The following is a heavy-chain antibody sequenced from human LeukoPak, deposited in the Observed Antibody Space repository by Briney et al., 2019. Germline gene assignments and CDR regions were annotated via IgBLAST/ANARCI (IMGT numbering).Heavy chain of an antibody. D-gene: IGHD2-21*02. CDR2: ISYDGSNK. Sequence: GRSLRLSCAASGFTFSSYAMHWVRQAPGKGLEWVAVISYDGSNKYYADSVKGRFTISRDNSENTLYLQMNSLRAEDTAVYYCARTTSGGGDYYFDYWGQGTLVTVSS. CDR1: GFTFSSYA. J-gene: IGHJ4*02. V-gene: IGHV3-30-3*01. CDR3: ARTTSGGGDYYFDY.